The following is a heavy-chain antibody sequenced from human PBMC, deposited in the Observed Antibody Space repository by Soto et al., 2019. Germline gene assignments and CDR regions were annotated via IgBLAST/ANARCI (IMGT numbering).Heavy chain of an antibody. CDR2: THYDSKWSF. CDR3: ATPRSDY. Sequence: PSQTLSLTCAISGDSVSSNSAYWNWIRQSPSRGLEWLGRTHYDSKWSFGYAESVKGRITIVPDTSKNQFSLQLNSVTPEDTAVYYCATPRSDYWGQGALVTVSS. J-gene: IGHJ4*02. CDR1: GDSVSSNSAY. V-gene: IGHV6-1*01.